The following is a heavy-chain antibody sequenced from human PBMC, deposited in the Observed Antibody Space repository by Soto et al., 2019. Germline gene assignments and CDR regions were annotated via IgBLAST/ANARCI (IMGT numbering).Heavy chain of an antibody. V-gene: IGHV4-39*01. CDR1: GGSISSSIYY. CDR3: ARGAYGVAVLY. D-gene: IGHD4-17*01. Sequence: SETLSLTCTVSGGSISSSIYYWGWLRQTPGKELEWIGSIYYTGNTYYSPSLNSRVTISVDTSKNQFSLNLNSVTAADTAVYFCARGAYGVAVLYWGPGILVTVS. CDR2: IYYTGNT. J-gene: IGHJ4*02.